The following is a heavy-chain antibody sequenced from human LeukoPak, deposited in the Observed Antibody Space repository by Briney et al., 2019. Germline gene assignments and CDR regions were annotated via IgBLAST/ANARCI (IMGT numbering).Heavy chain of an antibody. V-gene: IGHV3-23*01. CDR2: ISGSGGST. CDR3: AKGDVVGATQPSNFDY. D-gene: IGHD1-26*01. J-gene: IGHJ4*02. CDR1: GFTFSSYG. Sequence: GGSLRLSCAASGFTFSSYGMHWVRQAPGKGLEWVSAISGSGGSTYYADSVKGRFTISRDNSKNTLYLQMNSLRAEDTAVYYCAKGDVVGATQPSNFDYWGQGTLVTVSS.